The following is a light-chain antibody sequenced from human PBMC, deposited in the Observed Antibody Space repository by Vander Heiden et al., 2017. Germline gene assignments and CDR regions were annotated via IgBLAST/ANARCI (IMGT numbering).Light chain of an antibody. Sequence: NFMLTQPHSVSEAPGKTVTLSCPRSSGSIASNYVQWYQQRPGSSPTTVIYEDNQRPSGVPDRFSGSIDSSSNSASLTISGLKTEDEADYYCQSYDSSNQDVVFGGGTKLTVL. V-gene: IGLV6-57*01. CDR3: QSYDSSNQDVV. CDR1: SGSIASNY. CDR2: EDN. J-gene: IGLJ2*01.